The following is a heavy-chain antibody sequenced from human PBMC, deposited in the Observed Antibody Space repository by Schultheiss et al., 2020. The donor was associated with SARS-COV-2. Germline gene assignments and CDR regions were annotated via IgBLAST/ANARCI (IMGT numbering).Heavy chain of an antibody. D-gene: IGHD2-21*01. CDR3: ARDLFTYCGGDCYPDY. J-gene: IGHJ4*02. CDR2: ISYDRSNK. CDR1: GFTFSSYA. Sequence: GGSLRLSCAASGFTFSSYAMHWVRQAPGKGLEWVAVISYDRSNKYYADSVKGRFTISRDNSKNTLYLQMNSLRAEDTAVYYCARDLFTYCGGDCYPDYWGQGTLVTVS. V-gene: IGHV3-30*04.